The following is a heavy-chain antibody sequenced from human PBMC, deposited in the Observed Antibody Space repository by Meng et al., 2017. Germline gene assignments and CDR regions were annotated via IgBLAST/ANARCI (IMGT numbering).Heavy chain of an antibody. D-gene: IGHD6-19*01. CDR1: GFTFSDTY. Sequence: GGSLRLSCAVSGFTFSDTYMTWVRQAPGKGLEWVSLIQSGGRTYYADSVRGRFTISRDSSKNTLSLQMNSVRDEDTAVYFCARGVGSGLYFYYFDYWGHGRAVNVSS. CDR3: ARGVGSGLYFYYFDY. CDR2: IQSGGRT. V-gene: IGHV3-66*02. J-gene: IGHJ4*01.